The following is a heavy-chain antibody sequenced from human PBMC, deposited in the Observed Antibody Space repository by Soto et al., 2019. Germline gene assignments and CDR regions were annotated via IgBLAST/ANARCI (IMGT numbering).Heavy chain of an antibody. Sequence: QVQLQESGPGLVKPSGTQSLTCAVSGGSISSSNWWSWVRQPPGKGLEWIGEMYHSGSTNHNPSLKSRVTISVDKSKNQFSLKLSSETAADTAVYYCARAHCSGGSCYSVQHWFDPWGQGTLVTVSS. D-gene: IGHD2-15*01. V-gene: IGHV4-4*02. CDR2: MYHSGST. CDR3: ARAHCSGGSCYSVQHWFDP. CDR1: GGSISSSNW. J-gene: IGHJ5*02.